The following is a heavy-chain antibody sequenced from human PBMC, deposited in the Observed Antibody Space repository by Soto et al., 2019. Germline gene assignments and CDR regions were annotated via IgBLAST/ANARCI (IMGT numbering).Heavy chain of an antibody. CDR1: GGTFSSYA. V-gene: IGHV1-69*13. CDR2: IIPIFGTA. D-gene: IGHD1-26*01. Sequence: GASVKVSCKASGGTFSSYAISWVRQAPGQGLEWMGGIIPIFGTANYAQKFQGRVTITADESTSTAYMELSSLRSEDTAVYYCARDLRIVGAMAYWGQGTLVTVSS. J-gene: IGHJ4*02. CDR3: ARDLRIVGAMAY.